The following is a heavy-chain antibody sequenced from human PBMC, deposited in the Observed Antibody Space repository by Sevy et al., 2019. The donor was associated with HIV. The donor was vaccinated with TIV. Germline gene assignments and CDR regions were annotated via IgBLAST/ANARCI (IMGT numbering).Heavy chain of an antibody. CDR1: GGSISSSSYY. J-gene: IGHJ1*01. CDR2: IYYSGST. V-gene: IGHV4-39*01. CDR3: ARHKGYSSGWSDFQH. Sequence: SETLSLTCTVSGGSISSSSYYWGWIRQPPGKGLEWIGSIYYSGSTYYNPSLKSRVTISVDTSKNQFSLKLSSVTAADTAVYYCARHKGYSSGWSDFQHWGQGTPVTVSS. D-gene: IGHD6-19*01.